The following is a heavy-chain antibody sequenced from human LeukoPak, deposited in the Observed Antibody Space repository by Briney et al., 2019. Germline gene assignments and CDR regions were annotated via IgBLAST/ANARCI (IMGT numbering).Heavy chain of an antibody. CDR3: ARGYSSSWYLAKLFDY. CDR2: INHSGST. J-gene: IGHJ4*02. CDR1: GGSFSGYY. V-gene: IGHV4-34*01. D-gene: IGHD6-13*01. Sequence: PSETLSLTYAVYGGSFSGYYWSWIRQPPGKGLEWIGEINHSGSTNYNPSLKSRVTISVDTSKNQFSLKLSSVTAADTAVYYCARGYSSSWYLAKLFDYWGQGTLVTVSS.